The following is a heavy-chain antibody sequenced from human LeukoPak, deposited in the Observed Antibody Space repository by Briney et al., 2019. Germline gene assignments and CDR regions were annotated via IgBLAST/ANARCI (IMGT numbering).Heavy chain of an antibody. D-gene: IGHD6-19*01. CDR3: ANGDPGIAVAGTSDY. J-gene: IGHJ4*02. Sequence: GGSLRLSCAASGFTFSNYGMHWVRQAPGKGLEWVASIHYDGSNKHYVDSVKGRFTISRDNSKNTLYLQMNSLRAEDTAVYYCANGDPGIAVAGTSDYWGQGTLVTVSS. V-gene: IGHV3-30*02. CDR1: GFTFSNYG. CDR2: IHYDGSNK.